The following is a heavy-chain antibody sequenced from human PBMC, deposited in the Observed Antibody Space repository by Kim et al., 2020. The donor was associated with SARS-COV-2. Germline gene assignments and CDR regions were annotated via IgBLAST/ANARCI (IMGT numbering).Heavy chain of an antibody. D-gene: IGHD1-26*01. Sequence: GGSLRLSCAASGFSLSDNFVSWIRHSPGKGLEWIAYISSSGSYTFYADSVKGRFTISRDNANNSVSLQMNTLRVDDTAVYYCARGGPTVFSGSYDHWGQGVHVTVSS. CDR3: ARGGPTVFSGSYDH. V-gene: IGHV3-11*05. CDR1: GFSLSDNF. CDR2: ISSSGSYT. J-gene: IGHJ5*02.